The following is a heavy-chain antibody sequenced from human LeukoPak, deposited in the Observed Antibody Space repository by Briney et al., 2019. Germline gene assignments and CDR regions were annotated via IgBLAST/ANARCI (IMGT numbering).Heavy chain of an antibody. CDR1: GFTFSSYG. J-gene: IGHJ5*02. Sequence: GGSLILSCAASGFTFSSYGMHWVRQAPGKGLEWVAVIWYDGSNKYYADSVKGRFTISRDNSKNTLYLQMNSLRAEDTAVYYCARDRSSSPDYWFDPWGQGTLVTVSS. V-gene: IGHV3-33*01. D-gene: IGHD6-13*01. CDR3: ARDRSSSPDYWFDP. CDR2: IWYDGSNK.